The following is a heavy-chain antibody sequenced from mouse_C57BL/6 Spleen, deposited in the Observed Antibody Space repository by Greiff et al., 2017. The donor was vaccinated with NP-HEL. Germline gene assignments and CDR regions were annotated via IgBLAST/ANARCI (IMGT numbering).Heavy chain of an antibody. CDR3: GTTVVAPYYAMDY. J-gene: IGHJ4*01. D-gene: IGHD1-1*01. V-gene: IGHV1-64*01. CDR1: GYTFTSYW. Sequence: QVQLKQPGAELVKPGASVKLSCKASGYTFTSYWMHWVKQRPGQGLEWIGMIHPNSGSTNYNEKFKSKATLTVDKSSSTAYMQLSSLTSEDSAVYYCGTTVVAPYYAMDYWGQGTSVTVSS. CDR2: IHPNSGST.